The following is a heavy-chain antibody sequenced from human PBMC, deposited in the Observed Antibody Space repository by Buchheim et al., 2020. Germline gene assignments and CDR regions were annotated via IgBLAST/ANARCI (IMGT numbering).Heavy chain of an antibody. CDR3: ASWGLSSWYEGWFDP. D-gene: IGHD6-13*01. CDR2: INHSGST. CDR1: GGSFSGYY. V-gene: IGHV4-34*01. Sequence: QVQLQQWGAGLLKPSETLSLTCAVYGGSFSGYYWSWIRQPPGKGLGWSGEINHSGSTNYNPSLKSRVTISVETSKNQFSMKLSSVTAADTAVYYCASWGLSSWYEGWFDPWGQGTL. J-gene: IGHJ5*02.